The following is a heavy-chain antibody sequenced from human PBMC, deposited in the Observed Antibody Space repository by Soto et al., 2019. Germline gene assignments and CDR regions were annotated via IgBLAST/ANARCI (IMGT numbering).Heavy chain of an antibody. V-gene: IGHV4-39*01. CDR1: GDSISSSIYY. D-gene: IGHD2-2*01. Sequence: TCTVSGDSISSSIYYWGWLRQPPGKGLEWIGGNYYSGSTHSNPTLKSRATITVETSKNQLYLKLSCVTAADTAVYYCARQRVDICSSTSCYEFDYWGQGTLVTVSS. CDR2: NYYSGST. CDR3: ARQRVDICSSTSCYEFDY. J-gene: IGHJ4*02.